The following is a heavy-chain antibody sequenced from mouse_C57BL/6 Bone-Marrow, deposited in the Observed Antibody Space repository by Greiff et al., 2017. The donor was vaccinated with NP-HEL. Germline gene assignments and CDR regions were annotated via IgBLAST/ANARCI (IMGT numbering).Heavy chain of an antibody. J-gene: IGHJ4*01. Sequence: VKLMESGPGLVQPSQSLSITCTVSGFSLTSYGVHWVRQSPGKGLEWLGVIWRGGSTDYNAAFMSRLSITKDNSKSQVFFKMNSLQADDTAIYYCASNYGSSYAAMDYWGQGTSVTVSS. V-gene: IGHV2-5*01. CDR2: IWRGGST. CDR1: GFSLTSYG. D-gene: IGHD1-1*01. CDR3: ASNYGSSYAAMDY.